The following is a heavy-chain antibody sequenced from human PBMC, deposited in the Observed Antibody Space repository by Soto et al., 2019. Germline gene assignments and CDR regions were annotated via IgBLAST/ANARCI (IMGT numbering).Heavy chain of an antibody. D-gene: IGHD4-17*01. CDR2: ISYEGRNK. J-gene: IGHJ4*02. V-gene: IGHV3-30*18. Sequence: GGSLRLSCAVSGFTFSLYGMHWVRQAPGKGLEWVAFISYEGRNKYYADSVKGRFTLSRDSSKNTLSLQMESLRPEDTAVYYCAKGRDSTLLRWQYFDNWGQGTQVTVSS. CDR3: AKGRDSTLLRWQYFDN. CDR1: GFTFSLYG.